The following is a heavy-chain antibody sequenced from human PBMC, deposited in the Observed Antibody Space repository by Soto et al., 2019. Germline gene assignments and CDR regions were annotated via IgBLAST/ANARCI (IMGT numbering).Heavy chain of an antibody. D-gene: IGHD6-19*01. V-gene: IGHV3-74*01. CDR2: ISTDGTNR. CDR1: GFTFSSYW. J-gene: IGHJ5*02. CDR3: AIDFKDGSGCP. Sequence: PGGSLRLSCAASGFTFSSYWMHWVRQGPGKGLVWVSGISTDGTNRKYADSVKGRFSVSRDNAKNMLYLQMNSLRAEDTAVYFCAIDFKDGSGCPWGQGTLVTVS.